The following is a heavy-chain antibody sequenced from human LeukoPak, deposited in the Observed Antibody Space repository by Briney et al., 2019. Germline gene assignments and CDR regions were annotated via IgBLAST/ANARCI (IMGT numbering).Heavy chain of an antibody. Sequence: GASMKVSCKASGYTFIGYYIHWVRQAPGQGLEWMGWIIPNSGDTNYAQKFQGRVTMTRDTSISTAYMELSGLRSDDTAVYYCARDQVVRGDDLDYWGQGTLVTVSS. J-gene: IGHJ4*02. CDR2: IIPNSGDT. V-gene: IGHV1-2*02. CDR3: ARDQVVRGDDLDY. CDR1: GYTFIGYY. D-gene: IGHD3-10*01.